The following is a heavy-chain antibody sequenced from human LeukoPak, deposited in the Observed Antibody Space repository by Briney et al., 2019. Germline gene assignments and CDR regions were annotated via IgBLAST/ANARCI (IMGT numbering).Heavy chain of an antibody. CDR2: IIPIFGTA. Sequence: SVKVSCKASGGTFSSYAISWVRQAPGHGLEWMGGIIPIFGTANYAQKFQGRVTITADESTSTAYMELSSPRSEDTAVYYCARYRVGYEEGQYYMDVWGKGTTVTVSS. J-gene: IGHJ6*03. CDR3: ARYRVGYEEGQYYMDV. CDR1: GGTFSSYA. V-gene: IGHV1-69*01. D-gene: IGHD5-12*01.